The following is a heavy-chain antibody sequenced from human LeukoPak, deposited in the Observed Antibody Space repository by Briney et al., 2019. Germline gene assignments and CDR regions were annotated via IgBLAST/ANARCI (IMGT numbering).Heavy chain of an antibody. V-gene: IGHV4-59*01. CDR2: INYGGSA. D-gene: IGHD5-12*01. J-gene: IGHJ4*02. CDR3: ARIYSGYFY. CDR1: GASISSYY. Sequence: SETLSLTCTVSGASISSYYWSWIRQPPGKGLDWIGYINYGGSANYNPSLKSRVTISIDTSKIQFSLKLSSVTAADTAIYYCARIYSGYFYWGQGTLVTVSS.